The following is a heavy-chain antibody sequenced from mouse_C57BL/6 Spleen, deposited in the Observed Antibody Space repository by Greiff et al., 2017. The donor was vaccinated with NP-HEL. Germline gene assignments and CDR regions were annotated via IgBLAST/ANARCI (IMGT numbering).Heavy chain of an antibody. J-gene: IGHJ2*01. CDR2: IDPSDSET. CDR3: ARGYGNYGYFDY. CDR1: GYTFTSYW. Sequence: VQLQQPGAELVRPGSSVKLSCKASGYTFTSYWMHWVKQRPIQGLEWIGNIDPSDSETHYNQKFKDKATLTVDKSSSTAYMQLSSLTSEDSAVYYCARGYGNYGYFDYWGQGTTLTVSS. D-gene: IGHD2-1*01. V-gene: IGHV1-52*01.